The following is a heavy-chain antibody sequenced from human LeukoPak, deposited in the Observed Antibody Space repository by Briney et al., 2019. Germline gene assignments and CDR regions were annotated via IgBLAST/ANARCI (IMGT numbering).Heavy chain of an antibody. V-gene: IGHV2-70*11. CDR1: GFSLSSRGMC. J-gene: IGHJ4*02. Sequence: SGPTLVNPTQTLTLTCTFSGFSLSSRGMCVSWIRQPPGKALGWLARIDWDDDKYYSTSLKTRLTISKDTSKNQVVLTMTNMDPVDTATYYCARIRSGIGVALDYWGQGTLVTVSS. CDR3: ARIRSGIGVALDY. D-gene: IGHD3-3*01. CDR2: IDWDDDK.